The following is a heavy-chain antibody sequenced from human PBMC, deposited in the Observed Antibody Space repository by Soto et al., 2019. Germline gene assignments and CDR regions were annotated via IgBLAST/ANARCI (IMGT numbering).Heavy chain of an antibody. CDR3: TKNYYFDS. CDR2: INIVGGAT. CDR1: GFTFSNYA. J-gene: IGHJ4*02. V-gene: IGHV3-23*01. Sequence: EVQLLESGGGLVQPGGSLRLSCAASGFTFSNYARSWVRQAPGKALEWVSSINIVGGATNYADSVRGRFTMSRDDSRNTVFLQMNSLRAEDTAVYYCTKNYYFDSWGQGTLVTVSS.